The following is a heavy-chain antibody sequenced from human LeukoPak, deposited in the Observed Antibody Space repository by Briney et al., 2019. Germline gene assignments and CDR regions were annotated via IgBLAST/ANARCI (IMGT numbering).Heavy chain of an antibody. CDR1: GGSFSGYY. V-gene: IGHV4-34*01. CDR2: INHSGST. D-gene: IGHD3-10*01. Sequence: SETLSLTCAVYGGSFSGYYWSWIRQPPGKGLEWIGEINHSGSTNYNPSLKSRVTISVDTSKNQFSLKLSSVTAADTAVHYCARGGYYGSGNDFRFDPWGQGTLVTVSS. J-gene: IGHJ5*02. CDR3: ARGGYYGSGNDFRFDP.